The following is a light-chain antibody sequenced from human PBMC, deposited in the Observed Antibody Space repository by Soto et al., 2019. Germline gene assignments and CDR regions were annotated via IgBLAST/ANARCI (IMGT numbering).Light chain of an antibody. Sequence: QSALTQPVSVSGSPGQSITISCTGTSSDVGGYNYVSWYQQHPGKAPKLMIYEVSNRPSGVSNRFSGSKSGNTASLTISGLRAEDEADYYCSSYTSSSTLVFGTGTKLTVL. CDR2: EVS. J-gene: IGLJ1*01. CDR1: SSDVGGYNY. V-gene: IGLV2-14*01. CDR3: SSYTSSSTLV.